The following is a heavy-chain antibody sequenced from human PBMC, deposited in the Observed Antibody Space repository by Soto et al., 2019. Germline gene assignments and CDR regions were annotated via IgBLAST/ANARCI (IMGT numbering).Heavy chain of an antibody. CDR2: INNGGGT. CDR3: ATSSDWSPLLDY. D-gene: IGHD6-19*01. J-gene: IGHJ4*02. CDR1: QYPFSNYY. Sequence: GASVKVSCKASQYPFSNYYLHWVRQTPGQRPEWMGWINNGGGTIYAQDFQGRLSMTRDTSITTAYMDLSRLSSDDTAFYYCATSSDWSPLLDYWGQGTLVTVSS. V-gene: IGHV1-2*02.